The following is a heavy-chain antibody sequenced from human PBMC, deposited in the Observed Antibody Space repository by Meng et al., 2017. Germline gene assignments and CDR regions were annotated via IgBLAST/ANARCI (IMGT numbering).Heavy chain of an antibody. V-gene: IGHV4-34*01. Sequence: QAQLEEVVGGLLLSSGHLPLTVAVYVGSVSGYYWNGIRQLPGKGLDWIAEINHSGSTNHSRSIKSRVTISVDTSNNQFSLRLSSVTATDTALYYCARSGGRKSGGNAARYFDYWGQGALVTVSS. CDR3: ARSGGRKSGGNAARYFDY. D-gene: IGHD4-23*01. CDR1: VGSVSGYY. J-gene: IGHJ4*01. CDR2: INHSGST.